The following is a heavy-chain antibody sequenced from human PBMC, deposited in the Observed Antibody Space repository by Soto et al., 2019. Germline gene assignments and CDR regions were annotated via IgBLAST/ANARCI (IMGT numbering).Heavy chain of an antibody. V-gene: IGHV1-69*13. J-gene: IGHJ6*02. D-gene: IGHD3-3*01. CDR3: ARGSITIFGVVPRYYGMDV. CDR1: GGTFSSYA. CDR2: IIPIFGTA. Sequence: GASVKVSCKASGGTFSSYAISWVRQAPGQGLEWMGGIIPIFGTANYAQKFQGRVTITADESTSTAYMELSSLRSEDTAVYYCARGSITIFGVVPRYYGMDVWGQGTTVTVSS.